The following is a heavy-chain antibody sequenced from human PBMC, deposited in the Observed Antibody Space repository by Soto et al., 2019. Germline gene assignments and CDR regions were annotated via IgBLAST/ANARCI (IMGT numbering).Heavy chain of an antibody. V-gene: IGHV4-39*01. D-gene: IGHD3-10*01. CDR3: ARVATYYYGSGSRYNWFDP. CDR2: IYYSGST. J-gene: IGHJ5*02. CDR1: GGSISSSSYY. Sequence: SETLSLTCTVSGGSISSSSYYWGWIRQPPGKGLEWIGSIYYSGSTYYNPSLESRVTISVDTSKNQFSLKLSSVTAADTAVYYCARVATYYYGSGSRYNWFDPWGQGTLVTVSS.